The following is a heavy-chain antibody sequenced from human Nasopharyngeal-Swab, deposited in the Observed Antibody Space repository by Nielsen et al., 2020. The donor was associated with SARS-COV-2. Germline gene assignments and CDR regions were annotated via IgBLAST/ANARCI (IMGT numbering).Heavy chain of an antibody. D-gene: IGHD1-1*01. Sequence: ASVKVSCKASGYTFTSYYMHWVRQAPGQGLGWMGIINPSGGSTSYAQKFQGRVTMTRDTSTSTVYMELSSLRSEDTAVYYCARDHPSDNCRLPACYYGMDVWGQGTTVTVSS. CDR2: INPSGGST. V-gene: IGHV1-46*01. J-gene: IGHJ6*02. CDR3: ARDHPSDNCRLPACYYGMDV. CDR1: GYTFTSYY.